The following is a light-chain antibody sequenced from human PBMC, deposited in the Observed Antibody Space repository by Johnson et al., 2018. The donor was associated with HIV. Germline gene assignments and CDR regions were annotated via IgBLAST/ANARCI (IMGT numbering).Light chain of an antibody. V-gene: IGLV1-51*02. CDR1: SSNIGNNY. CDR2: ENN. J-gene: IGLJ1*01. CDR3: ATWDSSLSGGV. Sequence: QSILTQPPSVSAAPGQKVTISCYGSSSNIGNNYVSWYQQLPGTAPKLLIYENNKRPSGIPDRFSASKSGTSATLGITGLQTGDEADYYCATWDSSLSGGVFGTGTKVTVL.